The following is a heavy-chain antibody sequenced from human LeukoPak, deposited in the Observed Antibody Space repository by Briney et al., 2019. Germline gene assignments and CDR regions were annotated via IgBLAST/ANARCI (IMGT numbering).Heavy chain of an antibody. Sequence: GGSLRLFCEASGFTVSSTHMVWVRQAPGKGLEWVSVTYTGGNSYYAGSVQGRFIISRDISKNTLYLQMNNLRAEDSALYYCARGKSVEMATIHPLGYWGQGTLVTVSS. CDR3: ARGKSVEMATIHPLGY. J-gene: IGHJ4*02. CDR1: GFTVSSTH. CDR2: TYTGGNS. V-gene: IGHV3-53*01. D-gene: IGHD5-24*01.